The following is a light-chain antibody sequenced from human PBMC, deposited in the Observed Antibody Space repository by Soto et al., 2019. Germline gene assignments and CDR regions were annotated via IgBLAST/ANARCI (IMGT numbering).Light chain of an antibody. V-gene: IGKV3-15*01. CDR1: QSVSSN. J-gene: IGKJ1*01. CDR2: GAS. CDR3: QHYSLYSPWT. Sequence: VRTQSPATLSVSPGESSTLSCRASQSVSSNLAWYQQKPGQAPRLLIYGASTRATGIPARFSGSGSGTEFTLTITSLQPDDSATYYCQHYSLYSPWTFGQGTKVDIK.